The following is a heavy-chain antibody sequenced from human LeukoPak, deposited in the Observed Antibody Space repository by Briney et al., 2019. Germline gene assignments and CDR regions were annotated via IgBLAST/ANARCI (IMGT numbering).Heavy chain of an antibody. Sequence: LETLSLTCAVYGGSFSGYYWSWIRQPPGKGLEWIGEINHSGSTNYNPSLKSRVTISVDTSKNQFSLKLSSVTAADTAVYYCARGRESTQELQSYYFDYWGQGTLVTVSS. J-gene: IGHJ4*02. V-gene: IGHV4-34*01. CDR2: INHSGST. D-gene: IGHD1-1*01. CDR1: GGSFSGYY. CDR3: ARGRESTQELQSYYFDY.